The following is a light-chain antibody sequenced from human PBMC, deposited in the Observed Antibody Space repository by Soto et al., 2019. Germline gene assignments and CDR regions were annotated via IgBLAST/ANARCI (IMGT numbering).Light chain of an antibody. J-gene: IGKJ1*01. CDR3: HHHGSSLWT. CDR2: GAS. Sequence: EIVLTQSPGTLSLSPGEIATLSCRASQSFSSSYLAWYQQKPGQAPRLLIYGASSRATGIPDRFSGSGSGTDFTLTISRLEPEDFAVYYCHHHGSSLWTFGQGTKVEIK. V-gene: IGKV3-20*01. CDR1: QSFSSSY.